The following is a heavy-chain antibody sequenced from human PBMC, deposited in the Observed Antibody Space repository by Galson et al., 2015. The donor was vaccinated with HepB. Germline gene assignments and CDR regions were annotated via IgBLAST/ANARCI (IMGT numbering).Heavy chain of an antibody. V-gene: IGHV3-23*01. J-gene: IGHJ6*02. D-gene: IGHD2-2*01. CDR1: GFTFSSYA. CDR2: ISSRGGSI. Sequence: SLRLSCAASGFTFSSYAMTWVCQAPGRGLEWVSSISSRGGSIYYADSVKGRFTISRDNSKNKLFLQMNGLRAEDTAVYYCAKLKVGEGDTVEAPAGLYGMDVWGQGTTVTVSS. CDR3: AKLKVGEGDTVEAPAGLYGMDV.